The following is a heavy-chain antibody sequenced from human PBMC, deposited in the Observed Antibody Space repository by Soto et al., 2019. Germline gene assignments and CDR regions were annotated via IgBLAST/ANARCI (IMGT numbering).Heavy chain of an antibody. V-gene: IGHV5-51*01. D-gene: IGHD2-8*01. CDR1: GYKFGSAW. J-gene: IGHJ4*02. CDR2: IKPGTSDI. Sequence: GESLKISCKGVGYKFGSAWIGWVRQMPGKGLEWMGIIKPGTSDIRYSPSCRGHVTISADRSVRTAYLELQRLRSDDTAVYYCARSHCTDGICYTEVIPSWGQGTLVTVSS. CDR3: ARSHCTDGICYTEVIPS.